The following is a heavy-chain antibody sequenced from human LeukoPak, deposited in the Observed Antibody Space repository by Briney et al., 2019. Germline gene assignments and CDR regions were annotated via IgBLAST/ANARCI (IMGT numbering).Heavy chain of an antibody. D-gene: IGHD6-19*01. CDR2: ISWNSGSI. CDR3: AKVGIAVAGYFDF. CDR1: GFPFDDYL. Sequence: GRSLRHSCGASGFPFDDYLMHSGPQAPGKGLEWVSGISWNSGSIGYADSVKGRFTISRDNAKNSLYLQLNSLRAEDTALYYCAKVGIAVAGYFDFWGQGTLVTVSS. J-gene: IGHJ4*02. V-gene: IGHV3-9*01.